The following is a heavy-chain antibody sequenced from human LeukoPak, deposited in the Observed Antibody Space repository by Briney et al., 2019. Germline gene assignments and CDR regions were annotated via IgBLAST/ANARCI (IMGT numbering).Heavy chain of an antibody. CDR2: IYTSGST. CDR1: GGSISSYY. D-gene: IGHD3-22*01. Sequence: PSETLSLTCTVSGGSISSYYWSWIRQPAGTGLEWIGRIYTSGSTNYNPSLKSRVTMSVDTSKNQFSLKLSSVTAADTAVYYCARDLKYYYDSSGYYTYYMDVWGKGTTVTVSS. CDR3: ARDLKYYYDSSGYYTYYMDV. V-gene: IGHV4-4*07. J-gene: IGHJ6*03.